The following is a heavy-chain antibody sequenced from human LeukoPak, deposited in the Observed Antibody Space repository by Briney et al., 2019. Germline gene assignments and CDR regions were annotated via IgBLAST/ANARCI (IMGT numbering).Heavy chain of an antibody. J-gene: IGHJ4*02. Sequence: PGGSLRLSCSASGFTFSRYAMHWVRQAPGKGLEWVAFIWYDGSIKYYVDSVKGRFTISRDNSKNTLFLQMNSLRVEDTAVYYCARDPPSDSSGHYAFDYWGQGTLVTVSS. CDR1: GFTFSRYA. V-gene: IGHV3-33*08. CDR2: IWYDGSIK. CDR3: ARDPPSDSSGHYAFDY. D-gene: IGHD3-22*01.